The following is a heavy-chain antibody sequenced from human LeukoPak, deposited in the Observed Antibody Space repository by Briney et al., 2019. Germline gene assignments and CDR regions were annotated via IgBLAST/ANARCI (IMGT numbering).Heavy chain of an antibody. J-gene: IGHJ6*02. CDR2: LWFDGNSE. CDR1: GFSFTNYG. Sequence: GGSLRLSCAASGFSFTNYGMHWVRQTPGKGLEWVATLWFDGNSEYYADSVKGRFTISRDSSINTLYLQMNSLRAEDTSVYYCARAFAFYYHGMDVWGQGTTVTVSS. V-gene: IGHV3-33*01. CDR3: ARAFAFYYHGMDV. D-gene: IGHD3-10*01.